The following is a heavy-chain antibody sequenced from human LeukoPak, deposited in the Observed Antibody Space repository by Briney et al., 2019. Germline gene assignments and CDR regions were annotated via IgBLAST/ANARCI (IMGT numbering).Heavy chain of an antibody. CDR1: GFTLSSYA. CDR3: ARGIYYYDSSGYDDAFDI. Sequence: PGRSLRLSCAASGFTLSSYAMHWVRQAPGKGLEWVAVISYDGSNKYYADSVKGRFTISRDNSKNTLYLQMNSLRAEDTAVYYCARGIYYYDSSGYDDAFDIWGQGTMVTVSS. V-gene: IGHV3-30-3*01. CDR2: ISYDGSNK. D-gene: IGHD3-22*01. J-gene: IGHJ3*02.